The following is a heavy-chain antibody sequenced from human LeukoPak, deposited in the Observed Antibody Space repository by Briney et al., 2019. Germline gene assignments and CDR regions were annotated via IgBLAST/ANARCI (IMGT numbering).Heavy chain of an antibody. J-gene: IGHJ5*02. V-gene: IGHV4-39*07. CDR3: ARGVAPAALWPNWFDP. Sequence: SETLSLTCTVSGGSISSSSYFWGWIRQPPGKGLEWIGSISYTGSTYSNPSLKSRVTMSVDTSKNQFSLKLSSVTAADTAVFYCARGVAPAALWPNWFDPWGQGTLVIVSS. CDR2: ISYTGST. CDR1: GGSISSSSYF. D-gene: IGHD2-2*01.